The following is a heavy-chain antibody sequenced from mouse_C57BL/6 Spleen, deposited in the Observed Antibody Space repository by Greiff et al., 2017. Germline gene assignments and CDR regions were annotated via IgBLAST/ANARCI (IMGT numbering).Heavy chain of an antibody. D-gene: IGHD2-5*01. Sequence: EVKVVESGGGLVQPGGSLSLSCAASGFTFTDYYMSWVRQPPGKALEWLGFIRNKANGYTTEYSASVKGRFTISRDNSQSILYLQMNALRAEDSATYYCARSVSYYSNYWYFDVWGTGTTVTVSS. J-gene: IGHJ1*03. CDR3: ARSVSYYSNYWYFDV. V-gene: IGHV7-3*01. CDR2: IRNKANGYTT. CDR1: GFTFTDYY.